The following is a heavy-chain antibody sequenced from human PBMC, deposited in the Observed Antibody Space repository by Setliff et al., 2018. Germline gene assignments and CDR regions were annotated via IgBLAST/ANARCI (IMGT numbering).Heavy chain of an antibody. Sequence: PGGSLRLSCVTSGFTFRDYSLIWVRQAPGKGLEWVSGIDQGSNTYYPDSMKGRFIISRDNFRNTISLQINGLRAEDTATYYCAKDRVNDGFWDFDSWGQGIVVTVSS. J-gene: IGHJ4*02. CDR1: GFTFRDYS. CDR3: AKDRVNDGFWDFDS. V-gene: IGHV3-53*01. D-gene: IGHD1-26*01. CDR2: IDQGSNT.